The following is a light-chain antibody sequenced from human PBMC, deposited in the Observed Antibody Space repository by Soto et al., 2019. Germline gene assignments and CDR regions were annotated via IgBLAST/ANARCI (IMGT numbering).Light chain of an antibody. Sequence: ETILTQSPATLSLSPGERATLSCRASQSVNRYLAWYQQKPGQAPRLLIYDSSNRATGIPARFSGSGSGTAFTLTISSVEPEDFAVYYCQQRGTWPPLTFGGGTKVEIK. J-gene: IGKJ4*01. CDR3: QQRGTWPPLT. CDR1: QSVNRY. CDR2: DSS. V-gene: IGKV3-11*01.